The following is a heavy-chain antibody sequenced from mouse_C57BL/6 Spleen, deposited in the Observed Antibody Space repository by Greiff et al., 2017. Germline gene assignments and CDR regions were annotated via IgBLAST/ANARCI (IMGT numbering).Heavy chain of an antibody. Sequence: EVKLVESGGDLVKPGGSLKLSCAASGFTFSSYGMSWVRQTPDKRLEWVATISSGGSYTYYPDSVKGRFTISRDNAKNTLYLQMSSLKSEDTAMYYCARGGYYGSSYRYAMDYGGQGTSVTVSS. V-gene: IGHV5-6*01. CDR3: ARGGYYGSSYRYAMDY. J-gene: IGHJ4*01. D-gene: IGHD1-1*01. CDR2: ISSGGSYT. CDR1: GFTFSSYG.